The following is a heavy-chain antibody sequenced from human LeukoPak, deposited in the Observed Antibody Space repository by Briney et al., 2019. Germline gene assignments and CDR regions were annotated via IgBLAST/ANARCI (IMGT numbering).Heavy chain of an antibody. CDR2: ITSGAETI. V-gene: IGHV3-48*02. J-gene: IGHJ3*02. D-gene: IGHD1-14*01. CDR3: ARGGDHGFDI. CDR1: EFTFSTSA. Sequence: GGSLRLSCIAPEFTFSTSAMDWVRQAPGKGLEWISFITSGAETISYAGSVKGRFTISGDNVKNSLYLQMNSLRDEDTAVYYCARGGDHGFDIWGQGTMVTVSS.